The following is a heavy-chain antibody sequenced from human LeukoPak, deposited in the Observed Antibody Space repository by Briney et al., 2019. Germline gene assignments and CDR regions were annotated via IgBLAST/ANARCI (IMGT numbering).Heavy chain of an antibody. D-gene: IGHD1-1*01. CDR1: GYTFTSYP. J-gene: IGHJ4*02. CDR3: ARDLNWYFDY. Sequence: ASVKVSCKASGYTFTSYPMHWVRQAPGQRLEWMGWINPGDGNTKYSQKFQGRVTITRDTSASTAYMELGSLRSEDSAAYYCARDLNWYFDYWGQGTLVTVSS. CDR2: INPGDGNT. V-gene: IGHV1-3*01.